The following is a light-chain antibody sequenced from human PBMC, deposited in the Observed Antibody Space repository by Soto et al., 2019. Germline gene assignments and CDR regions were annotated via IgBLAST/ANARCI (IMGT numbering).Light chain of an antibody. Sequence: DIQMTQSPSTLSASVGERVTINCRASQNVGIWLAWYQQKPGKAPNLLIYKASNLERGVPSRFSGSGSGTEFTLTISSLQPDDLATYYCQQNNRYPWTFGQGTKVEIK. CDR2: KAS. J-gene: IGKJ1*01. V-gene: IGKV1-5*03. CDR3: QQNNRYPWT. CDR1: QNVGIW.